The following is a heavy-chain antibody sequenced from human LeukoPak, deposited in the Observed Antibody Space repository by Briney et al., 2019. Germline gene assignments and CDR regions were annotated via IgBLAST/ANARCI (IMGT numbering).Heavy chain of an antibody. CDR1: GFTVSSNY. J-gene: IGHJ6*02. D-gene: IGHD6-19*01. Sequence: GGSLRLSCAASGFTVSSNYMSWVRQAPGKGLEWVSVIYSGGSTYYADSVKGRFTISRHNSKNTLYLQMNSLRAEDTAVYYCARDDVQTAVAGNYYYYYGMDVWGQGTTVIVSS. V-gene: IGHV3-53*04. CDR3: ARDDVQTAVAGNYYYYYGMDV. CDR2: IYSGGST.